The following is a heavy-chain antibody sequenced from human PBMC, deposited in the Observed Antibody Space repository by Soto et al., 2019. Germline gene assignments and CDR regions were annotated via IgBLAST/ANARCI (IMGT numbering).Heavy chain of an antibody. CDR3: ARAISMYYGIDV. D-gene: IGHD2-21*01. CDR1: GYTFTSFG. V-gene: IGHV1-18*01. Sequence: QVQLVQSGGEVKKPGASVKVSCKATGYTFTSFGISWVRQAPGQGLEWMGWISAYNGNTNYAQKLQGRVTMTTDTSTRTAYMELRSLTSDDTAVYYCARAISMYYGIDVWGQGTTVTVSS. CDR2: ISAYNGNT. J-gene: IGHJ6*02.